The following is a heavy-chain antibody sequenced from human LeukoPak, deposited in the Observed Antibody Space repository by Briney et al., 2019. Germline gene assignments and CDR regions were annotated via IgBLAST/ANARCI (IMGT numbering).Heavy chain of an antibody. V-gene: IGHV3-7*03. D-gene: IGHD6-19*01. J-gene: IGHJ4*02. CDR2: IKEDGSER. CDR3: TRDKASSGRPAIFDY. CDR1: GITFSTYW. Sequence: PGGSLRLSCAASGITFSTYWMTWVRQAPGKGLEWVANIKEDGSERYYVDSVKGRFTISRDNAKNSLYLQMNSLRAEDTAVYYCTRDKASSGRPAIFDYWGQGTLVTVSS.